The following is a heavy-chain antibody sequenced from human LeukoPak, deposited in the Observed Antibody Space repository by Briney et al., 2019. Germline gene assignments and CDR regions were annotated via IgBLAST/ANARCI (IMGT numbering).Heavy chain of an antibody. V-gene: IGHV3-21*03. Sequence: GGSLRLSCAASGFTFSDYSMNWVRQAPGKELEWVSSITSSSSYIYYADSVKGRFTISRDNAKKSLYLQLNSLRAEDTGVYYCARDFYDGFALDYWGQGTLVTVSS. CDR2: ITSSSSYI. J-gene: IGHJ4*02. D-gene: IGHD2/OR15-2a*01. CDR3: ARDFYDGFALDY. CDR1: GFTFSDYS.